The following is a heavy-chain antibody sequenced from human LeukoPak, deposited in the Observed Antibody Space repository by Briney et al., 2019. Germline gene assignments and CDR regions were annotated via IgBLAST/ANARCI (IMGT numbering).Heavy chain of an antibody. CDR3: AKGGGYEAQYYYYYLDV. J-gene: IGHJ6*03. V-gene: IGHV3-48*01. CDR1: GFTFSSYS. Sequence: GGSLRLSCAASGFTFSSYSMNWVRQAPGKGLEWVSYISSSSSTIYYADSVKGRFTISRDNAKNSLYLQMRSLRAEDTAVYYCAKGGGYEAQYYYYYLDVWGKGTTVTISS. D-gene: IGHD5-12*01. CDR2: ISSSSSTI.